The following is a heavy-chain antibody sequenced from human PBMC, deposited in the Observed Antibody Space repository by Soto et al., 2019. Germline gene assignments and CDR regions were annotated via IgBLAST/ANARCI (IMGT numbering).Heavy chain of an antibody. CDR3: AKPGQRWLQPNARFDY. D-gene: IGHD5-12*01. J-gene: IGHJ4*02. Sequence: EVQLLESGGGLVQPGGSLRLSCAASGFTFSSYAMSWVRQAPGQGLEWVSAIGGSGGSTYYADSVKGRFTISRDNSKNTLYLQMNSLRAEDTAVYYCAKPGQRWLQPNARFDYWGQGTLVTVSS. CDR1: GFTFSSYA. CDR2: IGGSGGST. V-gene: IGHV3-23*01.